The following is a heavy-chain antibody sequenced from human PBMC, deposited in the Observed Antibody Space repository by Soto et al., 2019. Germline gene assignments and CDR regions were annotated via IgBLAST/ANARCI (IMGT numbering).Heavy chain of an antibody. D-gene: IGHD1-26*01. J-gene: IGHJ3*01. CDR2: LYDVDGS. CDR3: PTWHEREHAYYV. Sequence: PGGSLRLSCAAFGLTISGKKYVAWVRQAPGKGLEWVSGLYDVDGSFYADSVRGRFTTSSDSSNTTVYLQMNDLRPDDTAVYYFPTWHEREHAYYVWVQGTTVTAS. CDR1: GLTISGKKY. V-gene: IGHV3-53*01.